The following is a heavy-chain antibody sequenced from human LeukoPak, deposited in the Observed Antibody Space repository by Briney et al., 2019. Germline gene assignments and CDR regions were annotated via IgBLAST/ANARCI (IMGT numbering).Heavy chain of an antibody. CDR2: ISGNGGTP. CDR3: ARDLWYYGPGSYYNPSYYFDY. D-gene: IGHD3-10*01. Sequence: GGSLRLSCAASGFTFRNYAMKWVRQAPGKGLEWVSGISGNGGTPDYADSVKGRFTVSRDNSKNTLYLQMNSLRAEDTAVYYCARDLWYYGPGSYYNPSYYFDYWGQGTLVTVSS. J-gene: IGHJ4*02. CDR1: GFTFRNYA. V-gene: IGHV3-23*01.